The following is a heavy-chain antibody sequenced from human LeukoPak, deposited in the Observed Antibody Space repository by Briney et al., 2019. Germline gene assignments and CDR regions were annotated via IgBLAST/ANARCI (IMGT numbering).Heavy chain of an antibody. V-gene: IGHV3-30*02. J-gene: IGHJ4*02. D-gene: IGHD4-23*01. CDR2: IRPDGSHI. Sequence: QTGGSLRLSCAASGFSFSTFVMHWVRQAPGKGLEWVAVIRPDGSHISYVDPVKGRFTISRDNAKNTLYLQMNSLRAEDTAVYYCAKKSPDSSGNPAYDWGQGTLVTVSS. CDR3: AKKSPDSSGNPAYD. CDR1: GFSFSTFV.